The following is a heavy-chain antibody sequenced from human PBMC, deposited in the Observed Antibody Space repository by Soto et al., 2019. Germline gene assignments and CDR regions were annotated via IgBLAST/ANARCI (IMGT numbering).Heavy chain of an antibody. CDR3: ASDGSVWAADDTYFDY. CDR1: GGSISSGGYS. V-gene: IGHV4-30-2*01. D-gene: IGHD6-19*01. CDR2: IYHSGST. Sequence: QLQLQESGSGLVKPSQTLSLTCAVSGGSISSGGYSWNWIRQPPGKGLEWIGYIYHSGSTYYNPSLKRRVTISVDRSKNQLSLKLSSATAADPAVYYCASDGSVWAADDTYFDYWGQGTLVTVSS. J-gene: IGHJ4*02.